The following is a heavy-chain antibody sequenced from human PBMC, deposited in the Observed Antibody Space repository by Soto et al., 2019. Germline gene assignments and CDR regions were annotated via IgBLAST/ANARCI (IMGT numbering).Heavy chain of an antibody. CDR3: AREERAAAGTGGMDV. CDR2: IYYSGST. Sequence: KPSETLSLTCTVSGGSISSYYWSWIRQPPGKGLEWIGYIYYSGSTNYNPSLKSRVTISVDTSKNQFSLKLSSVTAADTAVYYCAREERAAAGTGGMDVWGQGTTVTVSS. J-gene: IGHJ6*02. V-gene: IGHV4-59*01. D-gene: IGHD6-13*01. CDR1: GGSISSYY.